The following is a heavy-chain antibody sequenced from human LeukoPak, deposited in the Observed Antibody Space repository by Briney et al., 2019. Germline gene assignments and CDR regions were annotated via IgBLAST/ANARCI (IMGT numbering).Heavy chain of an antibody. D-gene: IGHD2-2*03. CDR1: GGSISSYY. CDR3: ARDVDTVLVD. J-gene: IGHJ4*02. Sequence: PSETLSLTCSVSGGSISSYYWSWIRQLPGKGLEWIGYIYYSGSTNYNPSLKSRVTISVDTSKNQFSLRLSSVTAADTAVYYCARDVDTVLVDWGQGTLVTVSS. CDR2: IYYSGST. V-gene: IGHV4-59*01.